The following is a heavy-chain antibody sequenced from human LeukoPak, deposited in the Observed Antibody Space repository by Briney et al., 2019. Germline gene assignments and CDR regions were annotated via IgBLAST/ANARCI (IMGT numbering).Heavy chain of an antibody. Sequence: NSGGSLRLSCAASGFTVSSNYMSWVRQAPGKGLEWVSPISSSSSYIYYADSVKGRFTISRDNAKNSLYLQMNSLRAEDTAVYYCAREVSSGWYYFDYWGQGTLVTVSS. CDR1: GFTVSSNY. V-gene: IGHV3-21*01. J-gene: IGHJ4*02. D-gene: IGHD6-19*01. CDR3: AREVSSGWYYFDY. CDR2: ISSSSSYI.